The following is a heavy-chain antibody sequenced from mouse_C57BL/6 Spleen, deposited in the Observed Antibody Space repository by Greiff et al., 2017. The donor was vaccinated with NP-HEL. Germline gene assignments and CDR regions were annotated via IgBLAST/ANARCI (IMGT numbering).Heavy chain of an antibody. Sequence: EVKLVESGPELVKPGASVKIPCKASGYTFTDYNMDWVKQSHGKSLEWIGDINPNNGGTIFNQKFKGKATLTVDKSSSTAYMELRSLTSEDTAVYYCARRGYDGYYAAWFAYWGQGTLVTVSA. V-gene: IGHV1-18*01. D-gene: IGHD2-3*01. CDR1: GYTFTDYN. CDR2: INPNNGGT. J-gene: IGHJ3*01. CDR3: ARRGYDGYYAAWFAY.